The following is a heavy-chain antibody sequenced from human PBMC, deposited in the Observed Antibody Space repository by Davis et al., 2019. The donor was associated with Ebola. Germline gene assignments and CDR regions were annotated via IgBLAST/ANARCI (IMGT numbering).Heavy chain of an antibody. V-gene: IGHV3-48*01. CDR2: SSTSAEHI. CDR3: TSDLLPWGTGYYYQSMDV. Sequence: GESLKISCVASGFNFNIYSLNWVRQAPGKEPEWVAHSSTSAEHISYAESVKGRFTVSRDDAQSSLFLQMNSLKTEDTAVYYCTSDLLPWGTGYYYQSMDVWGRGTTVTVSS. D-gene: IGHD7-27*01. J-gene: IGHJ6*03. CDR1: GFNFNIYS.